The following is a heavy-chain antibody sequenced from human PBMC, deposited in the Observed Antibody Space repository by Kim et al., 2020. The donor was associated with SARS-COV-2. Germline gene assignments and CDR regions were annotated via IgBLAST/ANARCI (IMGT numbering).Heavy chain of an antibody. Sequence: SETLSLTCNVSGDSIRNYDWSWLRQPPGKGLEWIAYVFDTGTTNYNPSLKSRVTTSADTSKNQLSLKLSSVTAADSAVYYCARHSTLVRGIVFHYWGRGALDTVSS. J-gene: IGHJ4*02. V-gene: IGHV4-59*08. CDR2: VFDTGTT. CDR1: GDSIRNYD. CDR3: ARHSTLVRGIVFHY. D-gene: IGHD3-10*01.